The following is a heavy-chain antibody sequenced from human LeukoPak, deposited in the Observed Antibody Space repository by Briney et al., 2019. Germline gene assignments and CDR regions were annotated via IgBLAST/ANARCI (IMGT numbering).Heavy chain of an antibody. CDR1: GGSISSSSYY. Sequence: SETLSLTCTVSGGSISSSSYYWGWIRQPPGKGLEWIGSIYYSGSTYYNPSLKSRVTISVDTSKNQFSLKLSSVTAADTAVYYCARIPRGYSYGYSRSFWANWFDPWGQGTLVTVSS. V-gene: IGHV4-39*01. D-gene: IGHD5-18*01. CDR3: ARIPRGYSYGYSRSFWANWFDP. J-gene: IGHJ5*02. CDR2: IYYSGST.